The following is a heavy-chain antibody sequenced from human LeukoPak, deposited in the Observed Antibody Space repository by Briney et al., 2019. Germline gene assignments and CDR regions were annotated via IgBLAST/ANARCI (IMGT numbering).Heavy chain of an antibody. V-gene: IGHV4-59*12. Sequence: ASETLSLTCTVSGGSISSYYWSWIRQPPGKGLEWIGYIYYSGSTYYNPSLKSRVNISVDTSKNQFSLKLSSVTAADTAVYYCARARGGHSSGYYDYWGQGTLVTVSS. D-gene: IGHD3-22*01. CDR1: GGSISSYY. J-gene: IGHJ4*02. CDR2: IYYSGST. CDR3: ARARGGHSSGYYDY.